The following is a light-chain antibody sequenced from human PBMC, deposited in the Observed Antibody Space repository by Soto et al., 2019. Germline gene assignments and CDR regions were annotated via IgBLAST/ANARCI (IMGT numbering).Light chain of an antibody. CDR1: QSVSSN. Sequence: EIVMTQSPATLSVSPGERATLSCRASQSVSSNLVWYQQKPGQAPRLLIYGASTRATGIPARFSGSGSGTEFTLTISSLQSEDFALYYRQQYNNWPPYTFGQGTKLEIK. V-gene: IGKV3-15*01. CDR2: GAS. CDR3: QQYNNWPPYT. J-gene: IGKJ2*01.